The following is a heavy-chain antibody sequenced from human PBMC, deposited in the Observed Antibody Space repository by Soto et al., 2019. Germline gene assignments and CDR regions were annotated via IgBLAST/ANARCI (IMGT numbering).Heavy chain of an antibody. CDR1: GFTFSSYG. CDR2: ISYDGSNK. CDR3: AKAIAARGNWFDP. D-gene: IGHD6-6*01. V-gene: IGHV3-30*18. J-gene: IGHJ5*02. Sequence: QVQLVESGGGVVQPGRSLRLSCAASGFTFSSYGMHWVRQAPGKGLEWVAVISYDGSNKYYADSVKGRFTISRDNSKNRLYLQMNSLRAEDTAVYYCAKAIAARGNWFDPWGQGTLVTVSS.